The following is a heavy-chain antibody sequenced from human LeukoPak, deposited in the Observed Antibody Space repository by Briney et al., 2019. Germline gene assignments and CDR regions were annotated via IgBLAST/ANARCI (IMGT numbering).Heavy chain of an antibody. V-gene: IGHV3-21*01. Sequence: GGSLRLSCAASGFTSSSYSMNWVRQAPGKGLEWVSSISSSSSYIYYADSVKGRFTISRDNAKNSLYLQMNSLRAEDTAVYYCARDPAARPRDFDYWGQGTLVTVSS. CDR2: ISSSSSYI. J-gene: IGHJ4*02. D-gene: IGHD6-25*01. CDR3: ARDPAARPRDFDY. CDR1: GFTSSSYS.